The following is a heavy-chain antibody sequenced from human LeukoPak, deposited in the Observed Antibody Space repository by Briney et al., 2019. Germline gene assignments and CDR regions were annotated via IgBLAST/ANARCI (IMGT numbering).Heavy chain of an antibody. D-gene: IGHD4-23*01. CDR2: IYYSGST. CDR3: ARQGLFGNGGKPLGFDY. CDR1: GGSISSYY. J-gene: IGHJ4*02. Sequence: SETLSLTCTVSGGSISSYYWSWIRQPPGKGLEWIGYIYYSGSTNYNPSLKSRVTISVDTSKNQFSLKLSSVTAADTAVYYCARQGLFGNGGKPLGFDYWGQGTLVTVSS. V-gene: IGHV4-59*08.